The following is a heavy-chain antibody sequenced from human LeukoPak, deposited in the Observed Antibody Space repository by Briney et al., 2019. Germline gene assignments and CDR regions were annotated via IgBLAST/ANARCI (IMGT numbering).Heavy chain of an antibody. CDR1: GFTFSTYG. V-gene: IGHV3-33*01. D-gene: IGHD3-16*01. J-gene: IGHJ3*02. CDR2: IWYDGSIK. CDR3: ARAVGPFDI. Sequence: GGSLRLSCAASGFTFSTYGMHWVRQAPGKGLEWVAVIWYDGSIKYYADSVKGRFTISRDNPKNTLYLQMNSLRAEDTAVYYCARAVGPFDIWGQGTIVIVSS.